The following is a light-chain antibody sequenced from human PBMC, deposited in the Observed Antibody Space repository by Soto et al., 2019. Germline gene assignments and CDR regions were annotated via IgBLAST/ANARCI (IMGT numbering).Light chain of an antibody. J-gene: IGKJ5*01. V-gene: IGKV3-15*01. CDR3: QQYNDRPPIT. CDR2: GAS. CDR1: QSISNN. Sequence: EIGLRQSPCTLSLSXGXXXXLXXXVSQSISNNLAWYQQKPGQAPRLLIYGASTRATGIPARFSGSGSGSEFTLTISGLQSEDFAVYYCQQYNDRPPITFGQGTRLEVK.